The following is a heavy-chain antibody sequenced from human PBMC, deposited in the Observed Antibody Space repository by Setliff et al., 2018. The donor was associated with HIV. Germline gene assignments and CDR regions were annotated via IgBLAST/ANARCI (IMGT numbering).Heavy chain of an antibody. CDR2: IYGGGST. Sequence: GGSLRLSCAASGFSVSRNYMSWVRQAPGKGLEWVSVIYGGGSTNYADSVKGRFTISTDNSKNTLYLQMNSLRAEDTAVYYRARDLNYYDSSGSPYFDYWGQGTLVTVSS. CDR3: ARDLNYYDSSGSPYFDY. D-gene: IGHD3-22*01. CDR1: GFSVSRNY. J-gene: IGHJ4*02. V-gene: IGHV3-66*01.